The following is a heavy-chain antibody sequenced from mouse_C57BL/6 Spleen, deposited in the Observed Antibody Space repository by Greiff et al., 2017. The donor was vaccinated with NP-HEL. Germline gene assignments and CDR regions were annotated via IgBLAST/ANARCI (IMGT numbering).Heavy chain of an antibody. CDR1: GFTFSDYG. CDR3: ARHYYGARV. CDR2: ISGGSSTI. J-gene: IGHJ1*03. Sequence: EVKVVESGGGLVKPGGSLKLSCAASGFTFSDYGMHWVRQAPEKGLEWVAYISGGSSTIYYAETVKGRFTISIDNAKNTLFLQMTSLRSEDTAMYYCARHYYGARVWGTGTTVTVSS. V-gene: IGHV5-17*01. D-gene: IGHD1-2*01.